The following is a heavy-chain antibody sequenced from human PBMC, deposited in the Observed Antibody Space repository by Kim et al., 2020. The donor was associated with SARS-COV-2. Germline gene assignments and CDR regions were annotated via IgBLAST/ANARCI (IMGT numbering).Heavy chain of an antibody. V-gene: IGHV1-18*04. CDR2: ITTYNGDT. Sequence: ASVKVSCKASEYTFTNYDINWIRQAPGQGLEWLGGITTYNGDTYYREKFQGRLTMTTDTSTSTAYMELRNLRFDDTAVYYCARGKLCSGGGCYDRFDPWGQGTLVSVSS. CDR1: EYTFTNYD. J-gene: IGHJ5*02. D-gene: IGHD2-15*01. CDR3: ARGKLCSGGGCYDRFDP.